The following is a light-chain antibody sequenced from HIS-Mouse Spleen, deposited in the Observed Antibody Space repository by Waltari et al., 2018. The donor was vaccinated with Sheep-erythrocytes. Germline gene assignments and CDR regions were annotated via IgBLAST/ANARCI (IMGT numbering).Light chain of an antibody. CDR2: WAS. CDR3: QQYYSTPPT. V-gene: IGKV4-1*01. CDR1: QSVLYSSNNKNY. Sequence: DIVMTQSPLSLPVTPGEPASISCKSSQSVLYSSNNKNYLAWYQQKPGQPPKLLIYWASTRESGVPDRFSGSGSGTDFTLTISSLQAEDVAVYYCQQYYSTPPTFGQGTKVEIK. J-gene: IGKJ1*01.